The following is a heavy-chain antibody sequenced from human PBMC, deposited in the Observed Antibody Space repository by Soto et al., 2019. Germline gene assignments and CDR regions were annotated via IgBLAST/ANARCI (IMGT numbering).Heavy chain of an antibody. CDR2: IIPIFGTA. J-gene: IGHJ4*02. CDR1: GGTFSSYA. D-gene: IGHD5-12*01. Sequence: GASVKVSCKASGGTFSSYAISWVRQAPGQGLEWMGGIIPIFGTANYAQKFQGRVTITADESTSTAYMELSSLRSEDTAVYYCARGFYSGYGSFDYWGQGTLVTVSS. V-gene: IGHV1-69*13. CDR3: ARGFYSGYGSFDY.